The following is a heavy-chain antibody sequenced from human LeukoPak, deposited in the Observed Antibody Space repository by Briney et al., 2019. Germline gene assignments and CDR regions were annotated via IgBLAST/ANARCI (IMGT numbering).Heavy chain of an antibody. CDR2: ISGSGGST. CDR1: GFTFSSYG. Sequence: GGTLRLSCAASGFTFSSYGMSWVRQAPGKGLEWVSAISGSGGSTYYADSVKGRFTISRDNSKNTLYLQMNSLRAEDTAVYYCAKDQGWNLYFDYWGQGTLVTVSS. J-gene: IGHJ4*02. CDR3: AKDQGWNLYFDY. D-gene: IGHD1-7*01. V-gene: IGHV3-23*01.